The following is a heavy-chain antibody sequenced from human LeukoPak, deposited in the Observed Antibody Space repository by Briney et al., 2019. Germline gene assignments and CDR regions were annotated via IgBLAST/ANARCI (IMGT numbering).Heavy chain of an antibody. CDR3: ARDRGYGTLDY. CDR2: IYYSGST. Sequence: SETLSLTCTVSGGSISSYYWSWIRQPPGKGLEWIGYIYYSGSTNYNPSLKSRVTISVDTSKNQFSLKLSSVTAADTAVYYCARDRGYGTLDYWGQGTLVTVS. J-gene: IGHJ4*02. CDR1: GGSISSYY. D-gene: IGHD5-12*01. V-gene: IGHV4-59*01.